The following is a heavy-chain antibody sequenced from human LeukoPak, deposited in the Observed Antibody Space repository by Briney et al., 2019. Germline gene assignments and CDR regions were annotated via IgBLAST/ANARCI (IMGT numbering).Heavy chain of an antibody. V-gene: IGHV3-66*01. CDR3: ARGSGRDGYNGGFDY. J-gene: IGHJ4*02. Sequence: GGSLRLSCAASGFTVSSNYMSWVRQAPGKGLEWVSVIYSGGSTYYADSVKGRFTISRDNPKNTLYFQMNSLRAEDTAVYYCARGSGRDGYNGGFDYWGQGTLVTVSS. D-gene: IGHD5-24*01. CDR1: GFTVSSNY. CDR2: IYSGGST.